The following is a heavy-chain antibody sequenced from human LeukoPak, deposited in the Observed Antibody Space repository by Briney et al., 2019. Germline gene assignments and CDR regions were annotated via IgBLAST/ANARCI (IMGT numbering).Heavy chain of an antibody. CDR1: GGSISSYY. D-gene: IGHD6-6*01. Sequence: SETLSLTCTVSGGSISSYYWSWIRQPPGKGLEWIGYIYYTGNTNYNPSLRSRVTISIDTSKNQVSLKLSSVTAADTAVYYCARLWDSSSSLDYWGQGTLVTVSS. V-gene: IGHV4-59*08. J-gene: IGHJ4*02. CDR2: IYYTGNT. CDR3: ARLWDSSSSLDY.